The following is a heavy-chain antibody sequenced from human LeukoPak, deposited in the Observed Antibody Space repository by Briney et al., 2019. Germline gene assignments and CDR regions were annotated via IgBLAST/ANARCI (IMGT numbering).Heavy chain of an antibody. CDR1: GDSISSSSYY. D-gene: IGHD3-10*01. CDR3: ATLEFGAGRFDP. V-gene: IGHV4-39*01. J-gene: IGHJ5*02. CDR2: VYFSGLT. Sequence: SETLSLTCTVSGDSISSSSYYWGWVRQSPRKGLEWIGSVYFSGLTYYSPSFQSRVTISIDRSKNQFSLRLNSVTAADTAVYYCATLEFGAGRFDPWGRGTLVTVSS.